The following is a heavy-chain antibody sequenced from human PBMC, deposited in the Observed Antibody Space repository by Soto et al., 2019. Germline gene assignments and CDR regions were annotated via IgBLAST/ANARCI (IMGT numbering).Heavy chain of an antibody. V-gene: IGHV4-30-4*01. CDR2: IYYSGRT. J-gene: IGHJ4*02. CDR1: GGSISSEYYY. Sequence: QVQLQESGPGLVKPSQTLSLTCTVSGGSISSEYYYWSWIRQPPGKGLEWIGYIYYSGRTDYNPSLKSRVIIAIDTSKNQSSLNLNSVSAADTAVYYCARDRSNSPDYFDHWGQGTLLTVSS. D-gene: IGHD6-6*01. CDR3: ARDRSNSPDYFDH.